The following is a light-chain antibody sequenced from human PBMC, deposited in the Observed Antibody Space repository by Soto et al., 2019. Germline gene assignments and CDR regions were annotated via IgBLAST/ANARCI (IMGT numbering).Light chain of an antibody. CDR2: EVS. CDR1: SSDVGGYNY. J-gene: IGLJ2*01. CDR3: CSFADTNTLI. Sequence: QSVLTQPASVSGSPGQSITISCTGTSSDVGGYNYVSWYQQHPGKAPKLMIYEVSKRPSGVPDRFSGSKSGNTASLTISGLQAEDEADYYCCSFADTNTLIFGGGTK. V-gene: IGLV2-23*02.